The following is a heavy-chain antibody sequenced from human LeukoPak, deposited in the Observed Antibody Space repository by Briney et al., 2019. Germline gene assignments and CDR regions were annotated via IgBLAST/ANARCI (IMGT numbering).Heavy chain of an antibody. D-gene: IGHD6-13*01. J-gene: IGHJ4*02. V-gene: IGHV3-7*04. CDR1: GFTFSSYW. Sequence: PGGSLRLSCAVSGFTFSSYWMSWVRQAPRKGLEWVANIKQDVSEKYYVDSVKGRFTISRDNAKNSLYLQMNSLRAEDTAVYYCAREQQLEGFDYWGQGTLVSVSS. CDR3: AREQQLEGFDY. CDR2: IKQDVSEK.